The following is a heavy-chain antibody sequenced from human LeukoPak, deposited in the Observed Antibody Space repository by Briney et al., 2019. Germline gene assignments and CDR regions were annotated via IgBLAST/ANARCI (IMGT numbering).Heavy chain of an antibody. D-gene: IGHD3-22*01. Sequence: PGGSLRLSCAASGFTFRTSAMSWVRQAPGKGLEWVLGISGSGGSTYYADSVKGRFTISRDNSKNTLYLQMNSLRAEDTAVYYCAREYYYDSSGSPSYFDYWGQGTLVTVSS. V-gene: IGHV3-23*01. J-gene: IGHJ4*02. CDR1: GFTFRTSA. CDR2: ISGSGGST. CDR3: AREYYYDSSGSPSYFDY.